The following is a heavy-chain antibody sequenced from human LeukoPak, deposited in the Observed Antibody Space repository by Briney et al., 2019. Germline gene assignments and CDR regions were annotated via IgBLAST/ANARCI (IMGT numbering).Heavy chain of an antibody. D-gene: IGHD2-15*01. V-gene: IGHV4-34*01. J-gene: IGHJ5*02. CDR1: GGSFSGYY. CDR2: INHSGST. Sequence: SETLSLTCAVYGGSFSGYYWSWIRQPPGKGLEWIGEINHSGSTNYNPSLKSRVTISVDTSKNQFSLKLSSVTAADTAVYYCASSPRCSGGSCYRFQAWFDPWGQGTRSPSPQ. CDR3: ASSPRCSGGSCYRFQAWFDP.